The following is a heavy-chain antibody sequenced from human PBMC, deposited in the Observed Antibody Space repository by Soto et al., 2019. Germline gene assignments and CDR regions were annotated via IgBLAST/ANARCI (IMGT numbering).Heavy chain of an antibody. CDR3: ASHYDMWSGYLSPVDY. J-gene: IGHJ4*02. V-gene: IGHV3-11*01. CDR1: GYTFSDYY. Sequence: QVQLVESGGDLVKRGGSLRLSCAASGYTFSDYYMSWIRQAPGKGLEWISYIDTSSTKIYYADSVKGRFTISRDNAKNSLYLEMNSLSDDDTAVYYCASHYDMWSGYLSPVDYWGQGTLVTVSS. CDR2: IDTSSTKI. D-gene: IGHD3-3*01.